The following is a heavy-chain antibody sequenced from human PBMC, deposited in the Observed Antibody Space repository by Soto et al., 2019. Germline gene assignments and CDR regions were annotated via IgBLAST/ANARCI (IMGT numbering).Heavy chain of an antibody. J-gene: IGHJ4*02. Sequence: SLRLSCSASVFTFSAYEMHWCRQAPGQGLEWVSYISKSGGTTYYADSVKGRFTISRDDAKNSVYLQMSSLRPEDMAVYKCVREGHYYFDYWGQGALVTVSS. CDR2: ISKSGGTT. V-gene: IGHV3-48*03. CDR3: VREGHYYFDY. CDR1: VFTFSAYE.